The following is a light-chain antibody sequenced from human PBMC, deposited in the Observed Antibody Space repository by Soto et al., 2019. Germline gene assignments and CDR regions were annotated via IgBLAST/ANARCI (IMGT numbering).Light chain of an antibody. Sequence: SVLTQPPSVSGAPGQRVTISCTGSRSNIGAGYDVHWYQQLPGTAPKLLIYGNSNRPSGVPDRFSGSKSGTSASLAITGLQAEDEADYYCQSYDSSLSGSVFGGGTQLTVL. V-gene: IGLV1-40*01. J-gene: IGLJ7*01. CDR2: GNS. CDR1: RSNIGAGYD. CDR3: QSYDSSLSGSV.